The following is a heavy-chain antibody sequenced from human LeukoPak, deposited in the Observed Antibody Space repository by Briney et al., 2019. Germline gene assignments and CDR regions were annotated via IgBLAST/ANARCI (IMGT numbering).Heavy chain of an antibody. D-gene: IGHD6-13*01. V-gene: IGHV4-31*03. CDR2: IYYSGST. CDR1: GGSISSGGYY. CDR3: ARAAPTPSSRGWFYYYMDV. Sequence: SETLSLTCTVSGGSISSGGYYWSWIRPHPGKGLEWIGYIYYSGSTYYNPSLKSRVTISVDTSKNQFSLKLSSVTAADTAVYYCARAAPTPSSRGWFYYYMDVWGKGITVTVSS. J-gene: IGHJ6*03.